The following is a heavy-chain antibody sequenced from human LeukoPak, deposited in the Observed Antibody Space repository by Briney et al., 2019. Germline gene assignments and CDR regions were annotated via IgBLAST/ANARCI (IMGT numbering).Heavy chain of an antibody. CDR2: IYYSGST. CDR1: GGSISSGGYY. D-gene: IGHD6-6*01. V-gene: IGHV4-31*03. Sequence: SETLSLTCTVSGGSISSGGYYWSWIRQHPGKGLEWIGYIYYSGSTYYNPSLRSRVTISVDTSKNQFSLKLSSVTAADTAVYYCATYSSSSFTFDYWGQGTLVTVSS. CDR3: ATYSSSSFTFDY. J-gene: IGHJ4*02.